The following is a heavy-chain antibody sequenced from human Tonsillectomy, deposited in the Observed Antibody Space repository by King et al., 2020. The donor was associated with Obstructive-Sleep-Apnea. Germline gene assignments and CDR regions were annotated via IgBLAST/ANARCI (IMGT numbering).Heavy chain of an antibody. D-gene: IGHD3-10*01. Sequence: QLVQSGAEVKKPGASVRVSCKASGYIFISYGIYWVRQAPGQGLEWMGWISTYNGDTRHPQHLQGRVTLTTDKATNTAYMELRSLRADDTAVYYCARGSWTLVRGVRATGSDPWGQGTLVTVSS. J-gene: IGHJ5*02. CDR2: ISTYNGDT. V-gene: IGHV1-18*01. CDR1: GYIFISYG. CDR3: ARGSWTLVRGVRATGSDP.